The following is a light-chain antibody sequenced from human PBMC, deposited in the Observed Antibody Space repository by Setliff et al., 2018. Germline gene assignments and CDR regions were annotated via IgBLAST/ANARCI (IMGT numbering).Light chain of an antibody. CDR2: EVS. CDR1: SSDVGGYNY. V-gene: IGLV2-8*01. J-gene: IGLJ1*01. Sequence: LAQPPSASGSPGQSVTISCTGTSSDVGGYNYVSWYQQHPGKAPKLMIYEVSKRPSGVPDRFSGSKSGNTASLTVSGLQAEGEADYYCSSYAGSNNFPYVFGTGTKVTVL. CDR3: SSYAGSNNFPYV.